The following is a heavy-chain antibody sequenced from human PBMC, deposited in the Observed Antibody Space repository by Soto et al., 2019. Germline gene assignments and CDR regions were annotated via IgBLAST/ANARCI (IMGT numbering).Heavy chain of an antibody. D-gene: IGHD6-19*01. CDR3: ARDRGSSGWTYYYYGMDV. CDR1: GYTFTGYY. CDR2: INPNSGGT. J-gene: IGHJ6*02. V-gene: IGHV1-2*02. Sequence: ASVKVSCKASGYTFTGYYMHWVRQTPGQGLEWMGWINPNSGGTNYAQKFQGRVTMTRDTSISTAYMELSRLRSDDTAVYYCARDRGSSGWTYYYYGMDVWGQGTTVTVSS.